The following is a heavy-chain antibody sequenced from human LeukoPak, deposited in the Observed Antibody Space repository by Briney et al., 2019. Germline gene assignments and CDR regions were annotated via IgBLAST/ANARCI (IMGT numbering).Heavy chain of an antibody. J-gene: IGHJ5*02. CDR2: INPNSGGT. Sequence: SVKVSCQASGYTFPRYYMHWVGQAPSQGRDWVGWINPNSGGTNYAQKFQGRVTMTRDTSISTAYMELSRLRSDDTAVYYCAIDSSLGYGSGSYYNVYWFDPWGQGTLVTVSS. D-gene: IGHD3-10*01. CDR1: GYTFPRYY. CDR3: AIDSSLGYGSGSYYNVYWFDP. V-gene: IGHV1-2*02.